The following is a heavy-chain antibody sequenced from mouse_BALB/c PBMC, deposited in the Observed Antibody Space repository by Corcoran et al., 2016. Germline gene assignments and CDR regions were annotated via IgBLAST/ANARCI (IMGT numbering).Heavy chain of an antibody. Sequence: EVQLQQSGAELVKPGASVKLSCTASGFNIKDTYMHWVKQRPEQGLEWIGRIDPANGNTKYDPKFQGKDTITADTSSNTAYLQLSSLTSEDTAVYYCANCDWYFDVWGAGTTVTVSS. J-gene: IGHJ1*01. CDR3: ANCDWYFDV. CDR2: IDPANGNT. V-gene: IGHV14-3*02. CDR1: GFNIKDTY.